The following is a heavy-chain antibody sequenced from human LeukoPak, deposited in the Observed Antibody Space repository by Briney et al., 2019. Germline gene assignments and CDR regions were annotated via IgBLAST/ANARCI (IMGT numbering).Heavy chain of an antibody. CDR3: ARSTGYSSGWHRADY. V-gene: IGHV3-23*01. Sequence: GGSLRLSCAASGFTFSSYAMSWVRQAPGKGLEWVSAISGSGGSTYYADSVKGRFTISRDNSKNTLYLQMNSLRAEDTAVYYCARSTGYSSGWHRADYWGQGTLVTVSS. D-gene: IGHD6-19*01. CDR2: ISGSGGST. J-gene: IGHJ4*02. CDR1: GFTFSSYA.